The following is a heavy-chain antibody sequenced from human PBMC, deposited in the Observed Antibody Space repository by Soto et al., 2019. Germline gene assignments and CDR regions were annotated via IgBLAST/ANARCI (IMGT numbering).Heavy chain of an antibody. Sequence: SLQISCSASGFTFSSYEMNWVRQAPGKGLEWVSYISDSGRTIYYADSVKGRFTVSRDDAQNSVYLQMDSLRAEDTAVYYCARDLLHYDFWSGYSAYFYYGMDVWGPGTTVTVSS. CDR2: ISDSGRTI. J-gene: IGHJ6*02. V-gene: IGHV3-48*03. D-gene: IGHD3-3*01. CDR3: ARDLLHYDFWSGYSAYFYYGMDV. CDR1: GFTFSSYE.